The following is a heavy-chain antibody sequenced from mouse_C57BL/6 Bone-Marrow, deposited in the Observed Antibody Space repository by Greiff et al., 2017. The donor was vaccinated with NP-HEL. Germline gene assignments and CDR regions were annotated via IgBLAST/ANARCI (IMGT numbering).Heavy chain of an antibody. V-gene: IGHV1-80*01. CDR2: IYPGDGDT. Sequence: VQLQQSGAELVKPGASVKISCKASGYEFSNYWMNWVKQRPGKGLEWIGQIYPGDGDTNYNGKFKDKATLTADKSSSPAYRQLSRLTSEDSAVYFCARGAYWGQGTLVTVSA. J-gene: IGHJ3*01. CDR1: GYEFSNYW. CDR3: ARGAY.